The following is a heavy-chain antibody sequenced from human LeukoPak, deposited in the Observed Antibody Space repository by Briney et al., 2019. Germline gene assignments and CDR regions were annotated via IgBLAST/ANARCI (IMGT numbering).Heavy chain of an antibody. CDR2: ISCDGSNK. V-gene: IGHV3-30*18. CDR3: AKDCITMIVVAPCDY. Sequence: GGPLRLSCAASGFTFGSYGMHWVRQAPGKGLEWVAVISCDGSNKYYADSVKGRFTISRDNSKNTLYLQMNSLRAEDTAVYYCAKDCITMIVVAPCDYWGQGALVTVSS. D-gene: IGHD3-22*01. J-gene: IGHJ4*02. CDR1: GFTFGSYG.